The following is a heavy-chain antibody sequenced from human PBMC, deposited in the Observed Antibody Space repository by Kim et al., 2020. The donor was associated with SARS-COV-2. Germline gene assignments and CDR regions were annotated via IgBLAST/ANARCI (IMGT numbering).Heavy chain of an antibody. J-gene: IGHJ4*02. CDR2: IYSGGST. CDR3: ARGRGRGYSYGPVGY. Sequence: GGSLRLSCAASGFTVSSNYMSWVRQAPGKGLEWVSVIYSGGSTYYADSVKGRFTISRDNSKNTLYLQMNSLRAEDTAVYYCARGRGRGYSYGPVGYWGQGTLVTVSS. V-gene: IGHV3-53*01. CDR1: GFTVSSNY. D-gene: IGHD5-18*01.